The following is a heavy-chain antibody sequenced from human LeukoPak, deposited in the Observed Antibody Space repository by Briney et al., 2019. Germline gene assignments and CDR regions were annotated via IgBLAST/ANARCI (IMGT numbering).Heavy chain of an antibody. CDR1: GFTFSSYW. Sequence: GGSLRLSCAASGFTFSSYWMSWVRQAPGKELEWVANIKQDGREKYYVDSVKGRFTISRDTAKTSLYLQMNSLRAEDTAVYYCARRGKAAAIDYWGQGTLVTVSS. CDR2: IKQDGREK. CDR3: ARRGKAAAIDY. J-gene: IGHJ4*02. D-gene: IGHD6-13*01. V-gene: IGHV3-7*01.